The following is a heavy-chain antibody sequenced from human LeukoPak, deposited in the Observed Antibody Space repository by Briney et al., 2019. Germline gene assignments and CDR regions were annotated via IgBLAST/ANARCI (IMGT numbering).Heavy chain of an antibody. D-gene: IGHD3-3*01. CDR3: ASQYYDFWSGYSGWFDP. CDR1: GGSISSSSYY. Sequence: KPSETLSLTCTVSGGSISSSSYYWGWIRQPPGKGLEWIGSIYYSGSTYYNPSLKSRVTISVDTSKNQFSLKLSSVTAADTAVYYCASQYYDFWSGYSGWFDPWGQGTLVTVSS. CDR2: IYYSGST. V-gene: IGHV4-39*01. J-gene: IGHJ5*02.